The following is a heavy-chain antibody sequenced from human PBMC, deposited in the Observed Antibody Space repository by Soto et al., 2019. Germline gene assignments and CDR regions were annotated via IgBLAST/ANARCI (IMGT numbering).Heavy chain of an antibody. J-gene: IGHJ3*02. V-gene: IGHV5-51*01. Sequence: PGESLNVSCTGSGYSFTTYLIGWVRQIPGKGLEWMGIIYPGDSDTRYSPSFQGQVTISADKSISTAYLQWSSLKASDTAMYYCARPHIVATIAAFDIWGQGTMVTVSS. D-gene: IGHD5-12*01. CDR3: ARPHIVATIAAFDI. CDR2: IYPGDSDT. CDR1: GYSFTTYL.